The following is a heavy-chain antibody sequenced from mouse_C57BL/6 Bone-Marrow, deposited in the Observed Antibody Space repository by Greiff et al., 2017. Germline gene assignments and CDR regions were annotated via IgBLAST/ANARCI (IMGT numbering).Heavy chain of an antibody. CDR3: ARFSHEGYYVYWYFDV. CDR1: GYTFTNYW. Sequence: QVQLKQSGAELVRPGTSVKMSCKASGYTFTNYWIGWAQQRPGHGLEWIGDIYPGGGYTNYNEKLKGKATLTADKSSSTAYMQFRSLTSEDSAIYYCARFSHEGYYVYWYFDVWGTGTTVTVSS. V-gene: IGHV1-63*01. D-gene: IGHD2-3*01. J-gene: IGHJ1*03. CDR2: IYPGGGYT.